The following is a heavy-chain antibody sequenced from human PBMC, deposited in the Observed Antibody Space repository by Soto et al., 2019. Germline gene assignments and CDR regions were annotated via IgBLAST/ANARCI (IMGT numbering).Heavy chain of an antibody. D-gene: IGHD4-4*01. J-gene: IGHJ6*02. V-gene: IGHV3-30*18. CDR1: GFTFSSYG. CDR2: ISYDGSNK. CDR3: AKDDYSIHTYCYGMDV. Sequence: GGSLRLSCAASGFTFSSYGMHWVRQAPGKGLEWVAVISYDGSNKYYADSVKGRFTISRDNSKNTLYLQMNSLRAEDTAVYYCAKDDYSIHTYCYGMDVWGQGTTVTVSS.